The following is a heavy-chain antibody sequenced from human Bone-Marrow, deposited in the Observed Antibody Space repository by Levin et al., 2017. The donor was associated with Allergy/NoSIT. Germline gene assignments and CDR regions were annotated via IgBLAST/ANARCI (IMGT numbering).Heavy chain of an antibody. Sequence: GESLKISCAASGFTFSRFGMHWVRQAPGKGLDWVAVIWYDGSNKYYTDSVKGRFTISRDNSKNTVSLQMNSLRAEDTAVYYCARRGDNYASAWAGMDVWGQGTTVTVSS. J-gene: IGHJ6*02. CDR2: IWYDGSNK. V-gene: IGHV3-33*01. CDR3: ARRGDNYASAWAGMDV. CDR1: GFTFSRFG. D-gene: IGHD3-10*01.